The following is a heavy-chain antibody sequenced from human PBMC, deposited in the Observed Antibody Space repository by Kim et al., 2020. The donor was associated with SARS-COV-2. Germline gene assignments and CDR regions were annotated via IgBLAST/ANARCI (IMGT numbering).Heavy chain of an antibody. D-gene: IGHD5-18*01. CDR2: INNDGTNT. Sequence: GGSLRLSCAASGFTFTNYWMHWVRQVPGKGLVWVAGINNDGTNTYYADSVRGRFTISRDNSKNMVYLQMNSLGAEDTALYYCKTAFEYWGQGTLVTVSS. J-gene: IGHJ4*02. V-gene: IGHV3-74*01. CDR1: GFTFTNYW. CDR3: KTAFEY.